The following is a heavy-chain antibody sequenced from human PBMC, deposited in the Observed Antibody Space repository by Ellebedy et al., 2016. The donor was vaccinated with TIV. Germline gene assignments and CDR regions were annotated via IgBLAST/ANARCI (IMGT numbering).Heavy chain of an antibody. V-gene: IGHV3-30*03. CDR1: GFTFRSHG. CDR2: ISYDGNWK. Sequence: PGGSLRLSCVASGFTFRSHGMHWVRQAPGKGLECVAIISYDGNWKYYTDSVKGRFTISRDDSKNTLYLQMNSLRAEDTAIYYCARVRGLCYQGCYFDNWGQGTLVTVSS. CDR3: ARVRGLCYQGCYFDN. D-gene: IGHD3-10*02. J-gene: IGHJ4*02.